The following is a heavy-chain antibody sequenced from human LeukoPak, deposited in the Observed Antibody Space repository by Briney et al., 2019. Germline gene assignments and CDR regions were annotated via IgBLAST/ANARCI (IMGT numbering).Heavy chain of an antibody. V-gene: IGHV3-74*01. CDR1: GFTFSSAW. J-gene: IGHJ6*02. D-gene: IGHD2-21*01. CDR3: TRDYSYAMAV. CDR2: INSDGSST. Sequence: PTGGSLRLSCAASGFTFSSAWMHWVRQTPGKGLVWVSRINSDGSSTNYADSAKGRFTISRDNAKNMVNLQMNSLRAEDTAIYYCTRDYSYAMAVWGQGTTVTVSS.